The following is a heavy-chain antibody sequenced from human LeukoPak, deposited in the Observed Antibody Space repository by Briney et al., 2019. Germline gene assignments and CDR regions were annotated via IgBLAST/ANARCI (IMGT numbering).Heavy chain of an antibody. Sequence: GASVKVSCKASGGTFSSYAISWVRQAPGQGLEWMGRIIPILGIANYAQKFQGRVTITADKSTSTAYMELSSLRSEDTAVYYCARDRAPQSIVATGAGYFDYWGQGTLVTVSS. CDR1: GGTFSSYA. CDR2: IIPILGIA. V-gene: IGHV1-69*04. D-gene: IGHD5-12*01. CDR3: ARDRAPQSIVATGAGYFDY. J-gene: IGHJ4*02.